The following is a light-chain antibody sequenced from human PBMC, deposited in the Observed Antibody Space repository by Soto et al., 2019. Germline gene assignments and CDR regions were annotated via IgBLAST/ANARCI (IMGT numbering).Light chain of an antibody. V-gene: IGKV3-20*01. J-gene: IGKJ1*01. Sequence: EIVLTQSPGTLSLSPGERATLSCRASQSVSSGFLAWYQQKPGQGPRLLIYGASSRATGIPDRFSGSGSGTDFTLTISRLEPEDFAVYYCQQYGSSPQTLGQGTKVDIK. CDR2: GAS. CDR1: QSVSSGF. CDR3: QQYGSSPQT.